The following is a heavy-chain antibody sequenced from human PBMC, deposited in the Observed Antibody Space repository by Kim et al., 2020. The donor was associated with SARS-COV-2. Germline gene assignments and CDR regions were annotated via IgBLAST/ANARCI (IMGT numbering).Heavy chain of an antibody. V-gene: IGHV4-59*01. D-gene: IGHD3-16*01. J-gene: IGHJ6*01. CDR1: GGSISSYY. Sequence: SETLSLTCTVSGGSISSYYWSWIRQPPGKGLEWIGYIYYSGSTNYNPALKSRVTISVDTSKNQFSLKLSSVTAADTAVYYCARSVKIEKPAGGGSCDYGMDVWGQGTTVTVSS. CDR2: IYYSGST. CDR3: ARSVKIEKPAGGGSCDYGMDV.